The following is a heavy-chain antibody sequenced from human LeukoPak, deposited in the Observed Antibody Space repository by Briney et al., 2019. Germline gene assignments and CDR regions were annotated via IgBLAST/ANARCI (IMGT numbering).Heavy chain of an antibody. D-gene: IGHD3-22*01. V-gene: IGHV4-38-2*01. CDR2: FYHSGNT. Sequence: PSETLSLTCVVSGDSISRGYYWGWIRQPPGKGLEWIGSFYHSGNTYHNPSLKSRVTISVDTSKNQFSLKLSSVTAADTAVYYCARHVNGAYYYDSTGQVFDYWGQGTLVTVSS. CDR3: ARHVNGAYYYDSTGQVFDY. CDR1: GDSISRGYY. J-gene: IGHJ4*02.